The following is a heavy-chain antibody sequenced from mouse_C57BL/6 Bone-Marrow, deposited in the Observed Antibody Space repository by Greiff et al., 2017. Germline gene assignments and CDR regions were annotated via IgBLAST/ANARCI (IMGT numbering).Heavy chain of an antibody. J-gene: IGHJ3*01. CDR1: GYTFTSYG. CDR3: ARWGRGLGFAY. V-gene: IGHV1-81*01. CDR2: IYPRSGNT. Sequence: VKVVESGAELARPGASVKLSCKASGYTFTSYGISWVKQRTGQGLEWIGEIYPRSGNTYYNEKFKGKATLTADKSSSTAYMELRSLTSEDSAVYFCARWGRGLGFAYWGQGTLVTVSA. D-gene: IGHD6-1*01.